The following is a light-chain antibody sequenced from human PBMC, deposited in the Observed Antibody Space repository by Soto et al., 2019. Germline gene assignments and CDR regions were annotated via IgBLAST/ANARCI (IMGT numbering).Light chain of an antibody. CDR1: QSVISN. Sequence: EIVMTQSPATLSVSPGERATLSCRASQSVISNLAWYRQKPGQAPRLLIYGASTRATGIPDRLSGSGSGTEFTLTISSLQSEDFAVYYCQQYKNWPLYTFGQGTKLEIK. CDR2: GAS. V-gene: IGKV3-15*01. CDR3: QQYKNWPLYT. J-gene: IGKJ2*01.